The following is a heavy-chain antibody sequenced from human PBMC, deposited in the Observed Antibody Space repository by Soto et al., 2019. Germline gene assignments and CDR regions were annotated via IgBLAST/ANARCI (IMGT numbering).Heavy chain of an antibody. CDR3: RSSTSCYDESCVDV. CDR1: GYSISSGNY. J-gene: IGHJ6*02. CDR2: LYHIGST. V-gene: IGHV4-38-2*01. Sequence: SETLSLTCAVSGYSISSGNYWAWIRQPPGRGLEWIRSLYHIGSTHYNTSLKSRVTISVDTSKNHFSLELSSVTAADTAIYYCRSSTSCYDESCVDVWGQGTMVTVSS. D-gene: IGHD2-2*01.